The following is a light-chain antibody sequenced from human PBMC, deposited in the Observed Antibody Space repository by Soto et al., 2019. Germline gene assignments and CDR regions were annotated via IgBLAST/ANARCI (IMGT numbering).Light chain of an antibody. Sequence: ENVLTQSPGTLSLSPGERTTLSCRASQSVRSTYLAWYQQRPGQAPRLLIYGATSRATGIPDRFQGSGSGTDFTLTISRLEPEDFAVYFCQQYGSTPLTFGQGTKVEIK. J-gene: IGKJ1*01. CDR3: QQYGSTPLT. CDR1: QSVRSTY. CDR2: GAT. V-gene: IGKV3-20*01.